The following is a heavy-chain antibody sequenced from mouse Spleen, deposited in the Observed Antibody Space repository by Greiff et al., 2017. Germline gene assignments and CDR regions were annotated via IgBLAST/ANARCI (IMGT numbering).Heavy chain of an antibody. CDR3: ARLIYDGYLGGFDY. CDR1: GYSITSGYY. V-gene: IGHV3-6*01. Sequence: EVQRVESGPGLVKPSQSLSLTCSVTGYSITSGYYWNWIRQFPGNKLEWMGYISYDGSNNYNPSLKNRISITRDTSKNQFFLKLNSVTTEDTATYYCARLIYDGYLGGFDYWGQGTTLTVSS. D-gene: IGHD2-3*01. J-gene: IGHJ2*01. CDR2: ISYDGSN.